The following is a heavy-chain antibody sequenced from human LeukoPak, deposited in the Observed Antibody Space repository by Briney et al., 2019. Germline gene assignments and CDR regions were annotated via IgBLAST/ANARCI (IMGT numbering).Heavy chain of an antibody. V-gene: IGHV3-49*04. Sequence: GGSLRLSCTASGFTFGDYAMSWVRQAPGKGLELVGFIRSKAYGGTTEYAASVEGRFTISRDDSKSIAYLQMNSLKTEDTAVYYCTRDIPPYCSSTSCLVFWGQGTLVTVSS. CDR1: GFTFGDYA. CDR3: TRDIPPYCSSTSCLVF. CDR2: IRSKAYGGTT. D-gene: IGHD2-2*01. J-gene: IGHJ4*02.